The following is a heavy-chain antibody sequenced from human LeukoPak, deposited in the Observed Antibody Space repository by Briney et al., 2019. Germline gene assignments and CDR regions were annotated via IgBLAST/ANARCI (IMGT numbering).Heavy chain of an antibody. CDR2: IYHSGAT. Sequence: SETLSLTCTVSGDSISSGNYWGWIRQPPGKGLEWIGSIYHSGATYYNPSLERRVTISVDTSKNQFSLKLNSVTATDTAVYYCARAVDSSAFSSFQYWGQGTLVTVSS. J-gene: IGHJ1*01. V-gene: IGHV4-38-2*02. CDR3: ARAVDSSAFSSFQY. D-gene: IGHD3-22*01. CDR1: GDSISSGNY.